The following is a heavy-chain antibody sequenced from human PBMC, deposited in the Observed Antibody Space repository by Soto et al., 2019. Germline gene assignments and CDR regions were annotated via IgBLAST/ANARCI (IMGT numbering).Heavy chain of an antibody. Sequence: EVQLVESGGGLVKPGGSLRLSCAASGFTFSSYSMNWVRQAPGKGLEWVSSISSSSSYIYYADSVKGRFTISRDNAKNSLYLQMNSLRAEDTAVYYCAREYSSSWYSNYDYYMDVWGKGTTVTVSS. CDR1: GFTFSSYS. J-gene: IGHJ6*03. CDR2: ISSSSSYI. V-gene: IGHV3-21*01. CDR3: AREYSSSWYSNYDYYMDV. D-gene: IGHD6-13*01.